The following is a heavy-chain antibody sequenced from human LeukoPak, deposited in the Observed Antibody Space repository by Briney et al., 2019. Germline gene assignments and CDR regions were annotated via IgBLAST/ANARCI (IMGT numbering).Heavy chain of an antibody. J-gene: IGHJ4*02. CDR2: IIPIFGTA. CDR1: GGTFSSYA. V-gene: IGHV1-69*05. D-gene: IGHD3-10*01. Sequence: GASVKVSCKASGGTFSSYAISWVRQAPGQGLEWMGRIIPIFGTANYAQKLQGRVTITTDESTSTAYMELSSLRSEDTAVYYCASTYYGSGSYGTLDYWGQGTLVTVSS. CDR3: ASTYYGSGSYGTLDY.